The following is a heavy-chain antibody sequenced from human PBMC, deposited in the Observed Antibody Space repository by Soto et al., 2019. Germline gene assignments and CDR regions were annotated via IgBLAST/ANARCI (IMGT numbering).Heavy chain of an antibody. CDR2: ISAYNGNT. V-gene: IGHV1-18*01. Sequence: ASVKVSCKASGYTFTRYGISWVRQAPGQGLEWMGWISAYNGNTNYAQKLQGRVTMTTDTSTSTAYMELRSLRSDDTAVYYCAREWRGYSYSDYYYYGMDVWGQGTTVTVSS. D-gene: IGHD5-18*01. J-gene: IGHJ6*02. CDR1: GYTFTRYG. CDR3: AREWRGYSYSDYYYYGMDV.